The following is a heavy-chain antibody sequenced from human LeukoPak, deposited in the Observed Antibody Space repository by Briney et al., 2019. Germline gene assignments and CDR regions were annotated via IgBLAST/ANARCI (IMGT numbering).Heavy chain of an antibody. V-gene: IGHV1-46*01. CDR1: GYTFTSYD. J-gene: IGHJ4*02. D-gene: IGHD6-19*01. Sequence: ASVKVSCKASGYTFTSYDINWVRQAPGQGLEWMGIINPSGGSTSYAQKFQGRVTMTRDTSTSTVYMELSSLRSEDTAVYYCARVHLSSHGYFDYWGQGTLVTVSS. CDR3: ARVHLSSHGYFDY. CDR2: INPSGGST.